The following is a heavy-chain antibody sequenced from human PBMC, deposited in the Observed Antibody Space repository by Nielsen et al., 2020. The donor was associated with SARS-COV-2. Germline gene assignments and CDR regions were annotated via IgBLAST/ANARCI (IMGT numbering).Heavy chain of an antibody. CDR3: AKIAAAGSPDY. Sequence: SLKISCAASGFTFSSYAMHWVRQAPGKGLEWVSGISWNSGSIGYADSVKGRFTISRDNAKNSLYLQMNSLRAEDTALYYCAKIAAAGSPDYWGQGTLVTVSS. J-gene: IGHJ4*02. CDR2: ISWNSGSI. V-gene: IGHV3-9*01. CDR1: GFTFSSYA. D-gene: IGHD6-13*01.